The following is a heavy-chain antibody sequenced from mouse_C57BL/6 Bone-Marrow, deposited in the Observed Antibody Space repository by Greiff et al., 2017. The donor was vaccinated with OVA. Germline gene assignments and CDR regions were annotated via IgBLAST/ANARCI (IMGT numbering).Heavy chain of an antibody. D-gene: IGHD1-1*01. CDR1: GFTFSSYA. CDR2: ISSGGDYI. V-gene: IGHV5-9-1*02. J-gene: IGHJ1*03. CDR3: TRPYYYGSSWYFDV. Sequence: EVQLVESGEGLVKPGGSLKLSCAASGFTFSSYAMSWVRQTPEKRLEWVAYISSGGDYIYYADTVKGRFTISRDNARNTLYLQMSSLKSEDTAMYYCTRPYYYGSSWYFDVWGTGTTVTVSS.